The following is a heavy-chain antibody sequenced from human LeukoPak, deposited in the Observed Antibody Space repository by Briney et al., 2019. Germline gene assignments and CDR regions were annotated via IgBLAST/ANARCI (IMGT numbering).Heavy chain of an antibody. V-gene: IGHV1-46*01. Sequence: ASVKVSCKASGYTFTRYYMHWVRQAPGQGLEWMGIINPSGESTRYGKKFQGRVTMTRDMSTSTVYVELSSLRSEDTAVYYCARGGNYGGSSICFDFWGQGTLVTVSS. D-gene: IGHD4-23*01. CDR3: ARGGNYGGSSICFDF. CDR2: INPSGEST. CDR1: GYTFTRYY. J-gene: IGHJ4*02.